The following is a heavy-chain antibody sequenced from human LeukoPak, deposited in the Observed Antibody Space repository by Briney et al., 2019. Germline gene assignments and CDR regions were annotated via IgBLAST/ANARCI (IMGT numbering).Heavy chain of an antibody. CDR1: GGSFSGYY. CDR2: INHSGST. Sequence: SETLSLTCAVYGGSFSGYYWSWIRQPPGKGLEWIGEINHSGSTSYNPSLKSRVTISVDTSKNQFSLKLSSVTAADTAVYYCARGVSYYDSSGYYYSGRGFDYWGQGTLVTVSS. J-gene: IGHJ4*02. D-gene: IGHD3-22*01. V-gene: IGHV4-34*01. CDR3: ARGVSYYDSSGYYYSGRGFDY.